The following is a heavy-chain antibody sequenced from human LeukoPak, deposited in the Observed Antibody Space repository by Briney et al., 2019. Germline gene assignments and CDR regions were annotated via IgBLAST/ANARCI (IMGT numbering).Heavy chain of an antibody. CDR2: ISGSGDTT. Sequence: GGSLRLSCAASGFTFSSYAMSWVRQAPGKGLERVSHISGSGDTTYYADSVKGRFTISRDNSKNTLYLQMNSLRAEDTAVYYCAKGGVWGSYRPSYYYYGMDVWGQGTTVTVSS. CDR3: AKGGVWGSYRPSYYYYGMDV. V-gene: IGHV3-23*01. CDR1: GFTFSSYA. D-gene: IGHD3-16*02. J-gene: IGHJ6*02.